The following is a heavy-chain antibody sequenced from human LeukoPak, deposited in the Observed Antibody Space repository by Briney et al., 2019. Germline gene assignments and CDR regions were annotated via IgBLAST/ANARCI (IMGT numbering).Heavy chain of an antibody. CDR1: GYTLTSYY. V-gene: IGHV1-46*01. J-gene: IGHJ4*02. CDR3: ARGDTITPVEPATITGGSGSYNEY. D-gene: IGHD3-10*01. CDR2: INPSSGST. Sequence: ASVKVSCKATGYTLTSYYMNWVRQAPGHGLEWMGVINPSSGSTGYAQKFQGRVTMTRDTSTNAVYMELNSLRSEDRAVYYCARGDTITPVEPATITGGSGSYNEYWGQGTLVTVSS.